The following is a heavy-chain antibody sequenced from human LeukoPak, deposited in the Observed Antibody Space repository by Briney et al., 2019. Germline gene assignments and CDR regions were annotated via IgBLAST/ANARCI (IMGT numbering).Heavy chain of an antibody. V-gene: IGHV4-59*11. CDR3: ARSNSSSWYYVFDY. Sequence: PLETLSLTCTVSGGSISSHYWSWLRQPPGKGLEWIGYIYYSGSTNYNPSLKSRVTISVDTSKNQFSLKLSSVTAADTAVYYCARSNSSSWYYVFDYWGQGTLVTVSS. J-gene: IGHJ4*02. CDR2: IYYSGST. D-gene: IGHD6-13*01. CDR1: GGSISSHY.